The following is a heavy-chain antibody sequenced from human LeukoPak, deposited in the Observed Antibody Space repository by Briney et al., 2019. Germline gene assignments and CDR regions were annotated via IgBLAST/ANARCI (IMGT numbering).Heavy chain of an antibody. J-gene: IGHJ4*02. CDR3: AKLGMASHSGY. D-gene: IGHD5-24*01. V-gene: IGHV3-23*01. CDR2: ISNSGGST. Sequence: PGGSLRLSCVASGFTFSTYAMSWVRQAPGKGLEWVSAISNSGGSTSYADSVKGRFTITRDNSKNTLYLQMNSLRAEDTAIYYCAKLGMASHSGYWGQGTLVTVSS. CDR1: GFTFSTYA.